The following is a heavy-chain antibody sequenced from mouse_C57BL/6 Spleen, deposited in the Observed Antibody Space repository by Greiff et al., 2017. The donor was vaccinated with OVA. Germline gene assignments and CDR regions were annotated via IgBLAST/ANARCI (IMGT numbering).Heavy chain of an antibody. J-gene: IGHJ2*01. CDR3: ARYPLYYYGSSYDY. V-gene: IGHV1-20*01. D-gene: IGHD1-1*01. CDR2: INPYNGDT. Sequence: VHVKQSGPELVKPGDSVKISCKASGYSFTGYFMNWVMQSHGKSLEWIGRINPYNGDTFYNQKFKGKATLTVDKSSSTAHMELRSLTSEDSAVYYCARYPLYYYGSSYDYWGQGTTLTVSS. CDR1: GYSFTGYF.